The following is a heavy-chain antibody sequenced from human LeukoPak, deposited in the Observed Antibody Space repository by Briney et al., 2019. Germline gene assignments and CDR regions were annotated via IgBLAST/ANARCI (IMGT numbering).Heavy chain of an antibody. CDR1: GYTFTGYY. CDR3: ARDKGSSWYSDY. Sequence: ASVKVSCKASGYTFTGYYMHWVRQAPGQGLEWMGWINPNSGGTNYAQKFQGRVTMTRDTSISTAYMELSRLRSDDTAVYYCARDKGSSWYSDYWGQGTLATVSS. D-gene: IGHD6-13*01. V-gene: IGHV1-2*02. J-gene: IGHJ4*02. CDR2: INPNSGGT.